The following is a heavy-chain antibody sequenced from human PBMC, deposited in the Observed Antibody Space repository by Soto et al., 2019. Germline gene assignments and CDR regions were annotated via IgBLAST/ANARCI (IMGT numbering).Heavy chain of an antibody. D-gene: IGHD1-26*01. Sequence: EVQLVESGGGLIQPGGSLRLSCAASGFSFSSYTMNWVRQAPGKGLEWVSCISSSSSTVYYADSVKGRFTISRDNAKNSLYLQMNSLRVEDTAVYYCARMGLVGYWGQGTLVTVSS. J-gene: IGHJ4*02. CDR3: ARMGLVGY. CDR1: GFSFSSYT. CDR2: ISSSSSTV. V-gene: IGHV3-48*01.